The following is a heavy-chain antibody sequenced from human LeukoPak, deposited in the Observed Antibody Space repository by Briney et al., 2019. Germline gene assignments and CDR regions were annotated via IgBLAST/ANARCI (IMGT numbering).Heavy chain of an antibody. D-gene: IGHD3-3*01. V-gene: IGHV1-69*05. CDR3: ARDGGQRNYDFWSGYYRGGPWFDP. J-gene: IGHJ5*02. CDR2: IIPIFGTA. CDR1: GGTFSSYA. Sequence: SVKVSCKASGGTFSSYAISWVRQAPGQGLEWMGGIIPIFGTANYAQKFQGRVTITTDESTSTAYMKLSSLRSEDTAVYYCARDGGQRNYDFWSGYYRGGPWFDPWGQGTLVTVSS.